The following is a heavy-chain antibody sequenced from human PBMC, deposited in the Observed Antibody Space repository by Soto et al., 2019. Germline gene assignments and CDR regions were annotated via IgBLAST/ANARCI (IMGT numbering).Heavy chain of an antibody. D-gene: IGHD3-22*01. CDR2: FDPEDGET. CDR3: ATRSTYDSSGYYFDY. V-gene: IGHV1-24*01. J-gene: IGHJ4*02. CDR1: GYTLTELS. Sequence: ASVKVSCKVSGYTLTELSMHWVRQAPGKGLEWMGGFDPEDGETIYAQKFQGRVTMTEDTSTDTAYMELSSLRSEDTAVYYCATRSTYDSSGYYFDYWRQGTLVTVSS.